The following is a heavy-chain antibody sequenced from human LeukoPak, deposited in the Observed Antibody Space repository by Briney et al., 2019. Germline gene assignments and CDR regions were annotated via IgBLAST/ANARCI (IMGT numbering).Heavy chain of an antibody. D-gene: IGHD1-7*01. J-gene: IGHJ4*02. CDR1: GFTFSSYA. CDR2: ISGSGGST. CDR3: AKSIRTRYNWNYAFDY. V-gene: IGHV3-23*01. Sequence: GGSLRLSCAASGFTFSSYAMSWVRQAPGKGLEWVSAISGSGGSTYYADSVKGRFTISRDSSKNTLYLQMNSLRAEDTAVYYCAKSIRTRYNWNYAFDYWGQGTLVTVSS.